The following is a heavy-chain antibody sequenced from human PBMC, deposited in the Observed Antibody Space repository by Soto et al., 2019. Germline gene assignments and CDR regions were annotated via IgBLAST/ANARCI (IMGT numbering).Heavy chain of an antibody. J-gene: IGHJ4*02. CDR3: ARTDNPSFHCHY. CDR1: GYTFSNFW. CDR2: IYVADSDT. V-gene: IGHV5-51*01. D-gene: IGHD1-1*01. Sequence: GESLQISCEGSGYTFSNFWIGWVRQRPGKGLESMGIIYVADSDTRYSPSFQGHVTISVDKSISTAYLQWSSLKASDTAIYYCARTDNPSFHCHYLGQGTLVTV.